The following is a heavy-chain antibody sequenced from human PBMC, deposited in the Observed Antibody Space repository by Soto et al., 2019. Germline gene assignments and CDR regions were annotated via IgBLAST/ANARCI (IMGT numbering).Heavy chain of an antibody. CDR2: ISAYNGNT. Sequence: ASVKVSCKASGYTFTNFGISWVRQAPGQGLEWMGWISAYNGNTNYAQNFQGRVTMTTDTSTSTAYMELRSLRSDDTAVYYCARERPDGARLDPWGQGTLVTVSA. D-gene: IGHD6-6*01. CDR3: ARERPDGARLDP. J-gene: IGHJ5*02. V-gene: IGHV1-18*01. CDR1: GYTFTNFG.